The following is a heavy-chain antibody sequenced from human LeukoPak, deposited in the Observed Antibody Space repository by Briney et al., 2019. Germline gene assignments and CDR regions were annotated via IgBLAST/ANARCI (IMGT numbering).Heavy chain of an antibody. CDR2: TSAYSGHT. J-gene: IGHJ4*02. CDR3: ARGEKPYDY. D-gene: IGHD1-26*01. Sequence: ASVKVSCKASGYTFASYGISWVRQAPGQGLERMGWTSAYSGHTNYAQKFQGRVTMTTDTSTSTAYMELRSLRYDDTAVYYCARGEKPYDYWGQGTLVSVSS. CDR1: GYTFASYG. V-gene: IGHV1-18*01.